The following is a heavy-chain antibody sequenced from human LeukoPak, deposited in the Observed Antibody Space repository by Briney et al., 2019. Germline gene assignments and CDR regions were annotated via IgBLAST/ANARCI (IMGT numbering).Heavy chain of an antibody. J-gene: IGHJ4*02. V-gene: IGHV3-49*04. CDR1: GFTFGDYA. D-gene: IGHD3-3*01. Sequence: GGSLRLSCTAFGFTFGDYAMSWVRQAPGKGLEWVGFIRSKAYGGTTEYAASVKGRFTISRDDSKSIAYLQMNSLKTEDTAVYYCTRVTYYDFWSGYFPREYFDYWGQGTLVTVSS. CDR3: TRVTYYDFWSGYFPREYFDY. CDR2: IRSKAYGGTT.